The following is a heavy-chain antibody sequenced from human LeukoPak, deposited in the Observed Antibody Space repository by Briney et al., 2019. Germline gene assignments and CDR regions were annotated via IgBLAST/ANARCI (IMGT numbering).Heavy chain of an antibody. CDR1: GGSFSGYY. V-gene: IGHV4-34*01. Sequence: SETLSLTCAVYGGSFSGYYWSWIRQPPGKGLEWIGEINHSGSTNYNPSLKSRVTISVDTSKNQFSLRLSSVTAADTAVYYCARPIVVVPLRAFDIWGQGTMVTVSS. J-gene: IGHJ3*02. CDR3: ARPIVVVPLRAFDI. CDR2: INHSGST. D-gene: IGHD2-21*01.